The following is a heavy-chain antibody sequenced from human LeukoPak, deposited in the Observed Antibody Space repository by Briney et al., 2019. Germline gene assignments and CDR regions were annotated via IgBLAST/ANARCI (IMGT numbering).Heavy chain of an antibody. CDR2: ISRSGSTI. V-gene: IGHV3-11*04. CDR3: ARGYGGNSGIYYYYYMDV. CDR1: GFTFSDYY. J-gene: IGHJ6*03. D-gene: IGHD4-23*01. Sequence: GGSLRLSCAASGFTFSDYYMSWIRQAPGKGLEWVSYISRSGSTIYYADSVKVRFTISRDNAKNSLYLQMNSLRAEDTAAYYCARGYGGNSGIYYYYYMDVWGKGTTVTVSS.